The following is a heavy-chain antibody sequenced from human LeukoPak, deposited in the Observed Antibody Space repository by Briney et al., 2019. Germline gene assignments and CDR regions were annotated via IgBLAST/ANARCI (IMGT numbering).Heavy chain of an antibody. CDR1: GFTFSSYG. V-gene: IGHV3-23*01. D-gene: IGHD3-22*01. CDR2: ISGSGGST. CDR3: AKDGGYYDSSGYYLVDAFDI. Sequence: GGSLRLSCAASGFTFSSYGMSWVRPAPGKGLEWVSAISGSGGSTYYADSVKGRFTISRDNSKNTLYLQMNSLRAEDTAVYYCAKDGGYYDSSGYYLVDAFDIWGQGTMVTVSS. J-gene: IGHJ3*02.